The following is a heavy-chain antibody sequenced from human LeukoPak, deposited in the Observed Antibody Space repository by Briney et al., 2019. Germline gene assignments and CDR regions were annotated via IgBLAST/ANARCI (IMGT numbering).Heavy chain of an antibody. CDR3: ARDHVYGSGSPYYYYGMDV. J-gene: IGHJ6*02. V-gene: IGHV4-4*07. CDR1: GGSINSFY. D-gene: IGHD3-10*01. CDR2: ISASGST. Sequence: SETLSLTCTVSGGSINSFYWSWIRQPAGEGLEWIGRISASGSTSYNPSLLSRVTMSLDTSRNQFSLKLSSVTAADTAVYYRARDHVYGSGSPYYYYGMDVWGQGTTVTVSS.